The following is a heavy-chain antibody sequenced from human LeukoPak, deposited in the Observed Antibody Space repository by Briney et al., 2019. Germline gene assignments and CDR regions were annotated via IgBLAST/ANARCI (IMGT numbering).Heavy chain of an antibody. Sequence: PTGGSLRLSCAASGFTFSSYWMSWVRQAPGKGLEWVSYISSSGSTIYYADSVKGRFTISRDNAKNSLYLQMNSLRAEDTAVYYCARDYGGSSPFDYWGQGTLVTVSS. CDR2: ISSSGSTI. CDR1: GFTFSSYW. J-gene: IGHJ4*02. D-gene: IGHD4-23*01. V-gene: IGHV3-48*04. CDR3: ARDYGGSSPFDY.